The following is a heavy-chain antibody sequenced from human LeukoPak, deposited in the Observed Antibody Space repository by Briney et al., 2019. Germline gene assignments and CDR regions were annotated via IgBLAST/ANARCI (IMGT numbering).Heavy chain of an antibody. J-gene: IGHJ4*02. Sequence: GESLKISCMGSGFSFTSYWVGWVRQMPGKGLEWMGIIYPGDSDTRYSPSFQGQVTISADKSISTAYLQWSSLKASDTAMYYCASISSGSLSAFDYWGQGTLVTVSS. CDR3: ASISSGSLSAFDY. D-gene: IGHD6-19*01. V-gene: IGHV5-51*01. CDR2: IYPGDSDT. CDR1: GFSFTSYW.